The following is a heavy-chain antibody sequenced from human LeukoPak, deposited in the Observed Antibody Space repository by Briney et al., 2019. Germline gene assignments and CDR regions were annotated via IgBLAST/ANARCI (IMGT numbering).Heavy chain of an antibody. Sequence: ASVKVSCKASGYTFTGYYMHWVRQAPGQGLEWMGWINPNSGGTNYAQKFQGRVTMSRDTSISTAYMELSRLRSDDTAVYYCARDFGPYYGSGSRDYWGQGTQVTVSS. CDR2: INPNSGGT. D-gene: IGHD3-10*01. CDR3: ARDFGPYYGSGSRDY. CDR1: GYTFTGYY. J-gene: IGHJ4*02. V-gene: IGHV1-2*02.